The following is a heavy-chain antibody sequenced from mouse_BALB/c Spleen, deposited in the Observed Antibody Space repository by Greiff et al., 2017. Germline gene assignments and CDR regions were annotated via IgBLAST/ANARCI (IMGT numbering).Heavy chain of an antibody. J-gene: IGHJ3*01. Sequence: QVQLQQPGAELVMPGASVKMSCKASGYTFTDYWMHWVKQRPGQGLEWIGAIDTSDSYTSYNQKFKGKATLTVDESSSTAYMQLSSLTSEDSAVYYCARMGIYDGDWGQGTRVTVTA. D-gene: IGHD2-3*01. CDR2: IDTSDSYT. V-gene: IGHV1-69*01. CDR1: GYTFTDYW. CDR3: ARMGIYDGD.